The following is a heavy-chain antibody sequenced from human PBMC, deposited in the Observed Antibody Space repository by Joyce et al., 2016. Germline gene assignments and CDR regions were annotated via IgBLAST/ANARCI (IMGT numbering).Heavy chain of an antibody. V-gene: IGHV4-38-2*01. Sequence: QVQLQESGPGPVRPSETLSLTCEVSGYSYNGGYYWGWIRHSPGKGLEWIGRVFHNGTTHDTPPLESQGIIAVDTSQNQFSLKLTSVTAADTAVYYCARVKTTIVAVVTADLYYFDYWGQGSVVTVSS. J-gene: IGHJ4*02. CDR2: VFHNGTT. D-gene: IGHD2-21*02. CDR3: ARVKTTIVAVVTADLYYFDY. CDR1: GYSYNGGYY.